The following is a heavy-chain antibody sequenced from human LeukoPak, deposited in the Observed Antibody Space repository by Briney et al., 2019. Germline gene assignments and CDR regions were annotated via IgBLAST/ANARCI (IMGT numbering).Heavy chain of an antibody. J-gene: IGHJ5*02. CDR3: ARTAYCGGDCARGFDP. Sequence: ASVKVSCKASGYTFTSYAMHWVRQAPGQRLEWMGWINAGNGNTKYSQKFRGRVTITRDTSASTAYMELSSLRSEDTAVYYCARTAYCGGDCARGFDPWGQGTLVTVSS. V-gene: IGHV1-3*01. CDR2: INAGNGNT. D-gene: IGHD2-21*02. CDR1: GYTFTSYA.